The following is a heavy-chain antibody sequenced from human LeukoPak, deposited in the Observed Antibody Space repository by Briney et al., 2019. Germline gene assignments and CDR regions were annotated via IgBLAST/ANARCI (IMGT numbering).Heavy chain of an antibody. J-gene: IGHJ4*02. V-gene: IGHV1-46*01. CDR2: INPSGGST. CDR3: ARDDYGGNSGPHEVDY. D-gene: IGHD4-23*01. CDR1: GYTFTSYY. Sequence: ASVKVSCKASGYTFTSYYMHWVRQAPGQGLEWMGIINPSGGSTSYAQKFQGRVTMTRDTSISTAYMELSRLRSDDTAVYYCARDDYGGNSGPHEVDYWGQGTLVTVSS.